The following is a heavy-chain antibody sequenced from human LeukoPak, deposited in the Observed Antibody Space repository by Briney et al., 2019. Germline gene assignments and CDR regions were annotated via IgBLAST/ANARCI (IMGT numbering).Heavy chain of an antibody. V-gene: IGHV3-9*01. CDR3: ARDSLGSSSSGGAMDY. Sequence: GRSLRLSCAASGFTFDDYAMHWVRQAPGKGLEWVSGISWNSGSIGYADSVKGRFTISRDNAKNSLYLQMNSLRAEDTAVYYCARDSLGSSSSGGAMDYWGQGTLVTVSS. CDR1: GFTFDDYA. D-gene: IGHD6-6*01. CDR2: ISWNSGSI. J-gene: IGHJ4*02.